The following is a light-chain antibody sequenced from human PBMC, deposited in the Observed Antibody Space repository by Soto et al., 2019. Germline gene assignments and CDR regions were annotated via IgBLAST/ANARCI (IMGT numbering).Light chain of an antibody. Sequence: EIVLTQSPATLSVSPGERATLSCRASQRISNKLAWYQQKPGQAPRLLIYDSNTRATGIPARFSGSGSGTDFTLTISSLQSEDFVVYYCQQYNNRPPAYTFGQGTKLDFK. CDR2: DSN. CDR1: QRISNK. CDR3: QQYNNRPPAYT. J-gene: IGKJ2*01. V-gene: IGKV3D-15*01.